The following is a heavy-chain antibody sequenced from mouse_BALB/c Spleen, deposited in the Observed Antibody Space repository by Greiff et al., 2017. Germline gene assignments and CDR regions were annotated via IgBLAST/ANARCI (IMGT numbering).Heavy chain of an antibody. CDR3: AREETYGKTFAY. V-gene: IGHV3-6*02. CDR2: ISYDGSN. Sequence: EVQLQQSGPGLVKPSQSLSLTCSVTGYSITSGYYWNWIRQFPGNKLEWMGYISYDGSNNYNPSLKNRISITRDTSKNQFFLKLNSVTTEDTATYYCAREETYGKTFAYWGQGTLVTVSA. D-gene: IGHD2-1*01. J-gene: IGHJ3*01. CDR1: GYSITSGYY.